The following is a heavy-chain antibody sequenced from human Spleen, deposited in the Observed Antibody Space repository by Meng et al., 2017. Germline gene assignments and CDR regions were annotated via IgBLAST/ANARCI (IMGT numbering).Heavy chain of an antibody. J-gene: IGHJ3*02. CDR2: VNPNNGST. Sequence: ASVKVSCKAPGYSFTSFDINWVRQATGEGLEWTGWVNPNNGSTGYAQKFQGRVTFSRNTSISTAFLELSSLRSEDTAVYYCASSKSGSYNDAFDIWGQGTMVTVSS. D-gene: IGHD1-26*01. CDR3: ASSKSGSYNDAFDI. CDR1: GYSFTSFD. V-gene: IGHV1-8*01.